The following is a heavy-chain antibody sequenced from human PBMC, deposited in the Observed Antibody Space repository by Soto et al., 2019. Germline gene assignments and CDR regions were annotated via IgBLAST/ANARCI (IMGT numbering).Heavy chain of an antibody. V-gene: IGHV4-39*01. J-gene: IGHJ4*02. CDR1: GGSISSSSYY. D-gene: IGHD5-12*01. CDR2: IYYSGST. CDR3: ARAVLFSDGYNPFDY. Sequence: PSETLSLTCTVSGGSISSSSYYWGWIRQPPGKGLEWIGSIYYSGSTYYNPSLKSRVTISVDTSKNQFSLKLSSVTAADTAVYYCARAVLFSDGYNPFDYWGQGTLVTVSS.